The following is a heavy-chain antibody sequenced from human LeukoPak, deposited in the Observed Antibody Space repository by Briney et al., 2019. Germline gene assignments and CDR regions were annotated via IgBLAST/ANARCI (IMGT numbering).Heavy chain of an antibody. J-gene: IGHJ4*01. Sequence: PGGSLRLSCSASGFTFCSYAMHWVRQAPGKGLEYVSAISGYGGTTYYADSVKGRFTISRDNSKNTLYLQMSSLRPEDTAVYYCAKEGTPQVSPWYDIWGPRTQVIVSP. V-gene: IGHV3-64D*06. CDR1: GFTFCSYA. D-gene: IGHD6-13*01. CDR3: AKEGTPQVSPWYDI. CDR2: ISGYGGTT.